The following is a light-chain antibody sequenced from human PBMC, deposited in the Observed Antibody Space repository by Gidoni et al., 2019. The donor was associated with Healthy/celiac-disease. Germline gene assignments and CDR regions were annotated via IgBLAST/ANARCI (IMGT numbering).Light chain of an antibody. CDR1: QSVSSY. CDR2: DAS. V-gene: IGKV3-11*01. J-gene: IGKJ4*01. Sequence: EIVLTQSPATLSLSPGERATLSGRASQSVSSYLAWYQQQPGQAPRLLIYDASNRATGIPARFSGSGSGTDFTLTISSLEPEDFAVYYCQQRSNWQLTFGGGTKVEIK. CDR3: QQRSNWQLT.